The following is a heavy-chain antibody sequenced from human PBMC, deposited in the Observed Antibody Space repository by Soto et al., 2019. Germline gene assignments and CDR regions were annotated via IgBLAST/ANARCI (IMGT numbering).Heavy chain of an antibody. CDR2: IIPISDTT. J-gene: IGHJ6*02. CDR3: ARSQGSSTSLEIYYYYYYGMDV. Sequence: QVQLVQSGAEVKKPGSSVKVSCKASGGTFSSYAISWVRQAPGQGLEWMGGIIPISDTTNYAQTFQVRVTITADESTSTAYMELSSLRSEDTAVYYCARSQGSSTSLEIYYYYYYGMDVWGQGTTVTVSS. CDR1: GGTFSSYA. D-gene: IGHD2-2*01. V-gene: IGHV1-69*01.